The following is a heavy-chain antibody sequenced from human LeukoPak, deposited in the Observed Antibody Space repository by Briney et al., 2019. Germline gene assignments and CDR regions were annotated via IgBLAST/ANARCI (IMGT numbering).Heavy chain of an antibody. Sequence: PGGSLRLSCAASGFSFSYYWMSWVRQAPGKGLEWVANTKEDGSGRYYVDSVKGRFTISRDNAKNSLYLQMNSLRAEDTAVYYWAKGGVVGTRYYCVSWGERTLVSVFS. D-gene: IGHD2-15*01. J-gene: IGHJ4*02. CDR3: AKGGVVGTRYYCVS. CDR2: TKEDGSGR. CDR1: GFSFSYYW. V-gene: IGHV3-7*01.